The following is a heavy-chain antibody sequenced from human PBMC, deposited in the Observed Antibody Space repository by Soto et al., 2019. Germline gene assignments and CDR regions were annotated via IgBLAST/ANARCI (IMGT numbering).Heavy chain of an antibody. CDR3: ARDQWGDSDAFDI. D-gene: IGHD2-21*02. V-gene: IGHV4-59*01. Sequence: PSETLSLTCTVSGGSISSYYWSWIRQPPGKGLEWIGYIYYSGSTNYNPSLKSRVTISVDTSKNQFSLKLSSVTAADTAVYYCARDQWGDSDAFDIWGQGTMVTVSS. CDR1: GGSISSYY. CDR2: IYYSGST. J-gene: IGHJ3*02.